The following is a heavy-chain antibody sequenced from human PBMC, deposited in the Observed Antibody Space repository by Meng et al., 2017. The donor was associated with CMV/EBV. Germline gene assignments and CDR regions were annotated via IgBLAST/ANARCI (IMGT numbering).Heavy chain of an antibody. J-gene: IGHJ4*02. Sequence: GESLKISCAASVFTFDNYGMHCVRQSPGKGLEWVAFIRHDGTTKFYGDSVKGRFTISRDNSKNTVYLQMNSLRPEETAIYYCAKDLLLFGGANAYFHHWGQGTLVTVSS. CDR1: VFTFDNYG. CDR3: AKDLLLFGGANAYFHH. CDR2: IRHDGTTK. V-gene: IGHV3-30*02. D-gene: IGHD3-16*01.